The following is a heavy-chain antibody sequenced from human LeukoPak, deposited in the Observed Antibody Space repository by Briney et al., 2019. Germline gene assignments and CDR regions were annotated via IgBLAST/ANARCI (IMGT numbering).Heavy chain of an antibody. CDR2: IIPMFGAA. J-gene: IGHJ3*02. CDR1: GGTFTSYA. CDR3: AKARGYGDYVDFAFDI. D-gene: IGHD4-17*01. Sequence: GASVTVSCKASGGTFTSYAISWVRQAPGQGVEWMGGIIPMFGAANYTQKFQGRVTITADESTSTAYMELSSLRSEDTAVYYCAKARGYGDYVDFAFDIWGQGTMVTVSS. V-gene: IGHV1-69*13.